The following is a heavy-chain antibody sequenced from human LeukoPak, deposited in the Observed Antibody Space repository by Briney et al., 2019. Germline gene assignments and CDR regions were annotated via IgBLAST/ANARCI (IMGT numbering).Heavy chain of an antibody. V-gene: IGHV4-4*02. CDR3: ARKGLSPPPGPQPDTRRTAFDI. J-gene: IGHJ3*02. CDR2: IYHSGST. Sequence: SPSETLSLTCAVSGESIIRDIWWSWVRQPPGKGLQWIGEIYHSGSTNYNPSLKSRVTISVDKSNNQFSLILSSVTAADTAVYYCARKGLSPPPGPQPDTRRTAFDIWGQGTMVTVSS. D-gene: IGHD1-1*01. CDR1: GESIIRDIW.